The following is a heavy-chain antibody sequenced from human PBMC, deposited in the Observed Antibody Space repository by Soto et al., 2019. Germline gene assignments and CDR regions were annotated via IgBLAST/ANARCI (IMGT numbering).Heavy chain of an antibody. D-gene: IGHD2-15*01. CDR1: GFTFSSYW. Sequence: PGGSLRLSCAASGFTFSSYWMSWVRQAPGKGLGWVANIKQDGSEKYYVDSVKGRFTISRDNAKNSLYLQMNSLRAEDTAVYYCAREGADPGSKLCASDIWAYEPMVTVSS. J-gene: IGHJ3*02. CDR2: IKQDGSEK. CDR3: AREGADPGSKLCASDI. V-gene: IGHV3-7*05.